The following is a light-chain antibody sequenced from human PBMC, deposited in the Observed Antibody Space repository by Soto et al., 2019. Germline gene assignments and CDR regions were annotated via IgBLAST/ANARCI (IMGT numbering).Light chain of an antibody. CDR3: WPT. J-gene: IGKJ2*01. CDR2: GAS. V-gene: IGKV3D-15*01. CDR1: QSVSSN. Sequence: EIVMTQSPATLSVSPGERATLSCRASQSVSSNLAWYQQKPGQAPRLLIYGASTRATGIPARFSGSRSGTEFTLTISSLQSEDFAVYNNWPTFGQGTKLEIK.